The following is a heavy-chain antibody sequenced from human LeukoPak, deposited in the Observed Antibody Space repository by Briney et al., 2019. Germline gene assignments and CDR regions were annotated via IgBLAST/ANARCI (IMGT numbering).Heavy chain of an antibody. CDR3: ARENHDYGDFSFFDY. J-gene: IGHJ4*02. CDR1: GGSISSYY. CDR2: IYYSGST. V-gene: IGHV4-59*01. D-gene: IGHD4-17*01. Sequence: SETLSLTCTVSGGSISSYYWSWIRQPPGKGLEWIGYIYYSGSTNYNPSLKSRVTISVDTSKNQFSLKLSSVTAADTAVYYCARENHDYGDFSFFDYWGQGTLVTASS.